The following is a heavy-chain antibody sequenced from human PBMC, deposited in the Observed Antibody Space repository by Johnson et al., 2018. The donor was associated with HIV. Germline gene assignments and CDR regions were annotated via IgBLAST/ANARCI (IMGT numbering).Heavy chain of an antibody. J-gene: IGHJ3*01. CDR3: ARGLGYVFYGGNSNAFHV. Sequence: QVQLVESGGGLVKPGGSLRLSCVASGFRFSDHYMSWIRQAPGKGLEWVSSISSSGTTIYSADSVKGRFTTSRDNTNNSLYLQMNSLRAEDTAVYYCARGLGYVFYGGNSNAFHVWGQGTMVTVSS. CDR1: GFRFSDHY. V-gene: IGHV3-11*04. D-gene: IGHD4-23*01. CDR2: ISSSGTTI.